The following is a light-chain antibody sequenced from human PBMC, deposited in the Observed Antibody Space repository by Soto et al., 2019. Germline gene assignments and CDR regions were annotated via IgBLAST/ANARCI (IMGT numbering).Light chain of an antibody. CDR3: QQDGCSPFA. Sequence: EIVLTQSPGTLSLSPRERATLSCRASQSVSSSYLAWYQQRPVQAPRLLIYAASSRATGIPDRFSGRGSGTDFTLTISRRGRDDFAVYYCQQDGCSPFAFGVGTMVEMK. V-gene: IGKV3-20*01. CDR1: QSVSSSY. J-gene: IGKJ4*01. CDR2: AAS.